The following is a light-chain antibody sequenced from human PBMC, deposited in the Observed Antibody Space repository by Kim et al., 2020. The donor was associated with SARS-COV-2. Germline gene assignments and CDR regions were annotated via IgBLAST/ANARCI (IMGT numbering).Light chain of an antibody. Sequence: QSVLTQPPTVSAAPGQKDTISCSGSSSNIGYNYVSWYQQLPGTAPKLLIYDNNKRPSGIPDRFSGSKSGTSATLGITGLQTGDEADYYCGTWDSSLSAGCVFGTGTKVTVL. CDR2: DNN. V-gene: IGLV1-51*01. J-gene: IGLJ1*01. CDR3: GTWDSSLSAGCV. CDR1: SSNIGYNY.